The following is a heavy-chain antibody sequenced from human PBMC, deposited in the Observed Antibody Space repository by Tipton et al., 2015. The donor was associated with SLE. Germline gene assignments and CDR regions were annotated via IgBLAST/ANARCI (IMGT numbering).Heavy chain of an antibody. CDR1: GGSFSGYY. CDR3: ARAARSMVRGIVRLDY. Sequence: GLVKPSETLSLTCAVYGGSFSGYYWSWIRQSPGKGLEWIGEINYSGSTKYNPSLKSRVTISVDTSRNHFSLNLNSVTAADTAVYYCARAARSMVRGIVRLDYWGQGTLVTVSS. J-gene: IGHJ4*02. V-gene: IGHV4-34*01. CDR2: INYSGST. D-gene: IGHD3-10*01.